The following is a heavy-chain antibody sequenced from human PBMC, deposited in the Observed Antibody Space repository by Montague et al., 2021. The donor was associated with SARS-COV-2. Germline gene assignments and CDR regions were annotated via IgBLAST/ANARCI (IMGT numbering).Heavy chain of an antibody. CDR3: AATRGGSYYWAGCYFDT. J-gene: IGHJ4*03. CDR1: GGSISSYY. V-gene: IGHV4-59*01. CDR2: IYYSGST. Sequence: SETLSLTCTVSGGSISSYYWSWIRQTPGKGLEWIGYIYYSGSTKYNPSLESRVTVSVDTSKNQFSLSLTSVTAADTALYYCAATRGGSYYWAGCYFDTWGPGTLVAVSS. D-gene: IGHD2/OR15-2a*01.